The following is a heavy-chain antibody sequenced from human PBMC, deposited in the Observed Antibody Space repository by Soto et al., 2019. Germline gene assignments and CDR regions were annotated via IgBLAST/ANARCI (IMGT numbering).Heavy chain of an antibody. CDR3: ARDSSGWYMEFDY. Sequence: GGALPISYERPGFNLSSSLLSRYRQAPGKGLEWVSYISSSGSTIYYADSVKGRFTISRDNAKNSLYLQMNSLRVEDTAVYYCARDSSGWYMEFDYWGQGTLVTVSS. D-gene: IGHD6-19*01. J-gene: IGHJ4*02. CDR2: ISSSGSTI. V-gene: IGHV3-48*04. CDR1: GFNLSSSL.